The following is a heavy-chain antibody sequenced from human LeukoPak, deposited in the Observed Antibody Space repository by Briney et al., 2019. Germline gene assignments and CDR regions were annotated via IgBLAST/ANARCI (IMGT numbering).Heavy chain of an antibody. V-gene: IGHV3-30*01. D-gene: IGHD3-22*01. CDR3: SSDSAGYYGHIDY. Sequence: SVKGRFTISRDNSKNTLYLQMNSLRPEDTAMYYCSSDSAGYYGHIDYWGRGTLATVSS. J-gene: IGHJ4*02.